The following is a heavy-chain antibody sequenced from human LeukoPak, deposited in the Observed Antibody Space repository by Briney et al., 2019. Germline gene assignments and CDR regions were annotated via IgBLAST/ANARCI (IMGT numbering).Heavy chain of an antibody. CDR1: GFTVSSNY. J-gene: IGHJ4*02. V-gene: IGHV3-66*01. CDR3: SRDQYSYAHAAH. D-gene: IGHD5-18*01. Sequence: PGGSLTLSCAASGFTVSSNYMSWVRQAPGKGLEWASVIYRAGTTSYADSVKGRFTISRDNSKNTLHLQMNSLRAEDTAVYYCSRDQYSYAHAAHWGQGTLVTVSS. CDR2: IYRAGTT.